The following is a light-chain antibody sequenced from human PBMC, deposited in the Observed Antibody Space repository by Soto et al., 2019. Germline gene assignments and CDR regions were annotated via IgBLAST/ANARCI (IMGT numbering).Light chain of an antibody. J-gene: IGKJ1*01. Sequence: IVITHSSASLRGSPSGAPTIHCRPFRKSFNDSNNKNYLAWYQQRPGQTPKLLIYWASSRESGVPDRFSGSGSGTEFTLTISSLQPEDFAVYYCHQYNHWVTWTFGQGTKVDI. CDR3: HQYNHWVTWT. V-gene: IGKV4-1*01. CDR2: WAS. CDR1: RKSFNDSNNKNY.